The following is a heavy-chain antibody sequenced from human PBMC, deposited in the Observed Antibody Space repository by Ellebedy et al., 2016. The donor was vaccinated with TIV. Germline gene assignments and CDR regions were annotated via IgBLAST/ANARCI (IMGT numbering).Heavy chain of an antibody. CDR3: ARLEVRHYYDSSGYEDGGY. CDR2: IYHSGST. V-gene: IGHV4-4*02. Sequence: SETLSLXCTVSGGSISSGDYYWSWVRQPPGKGLEWIGEIYHSGSTNYNPSLKSRVTISVDKSKNQFSLKLSSVTAADTAVYYCARLEVRHYYDSSGYEDGGYWGQGTLVTVSS. J-gene: IGHJ4*02. D-gene: IGHD3-22*01. CDR1: GGSISSGDYY.